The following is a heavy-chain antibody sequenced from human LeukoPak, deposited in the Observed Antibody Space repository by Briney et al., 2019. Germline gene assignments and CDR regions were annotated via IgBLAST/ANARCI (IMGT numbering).Heavy chain of an antibody. CDR1: GYTFTFYY. J-gene: IGHJ3*02. CDR3: ARPTATWLQGGDDAFDI. D-gene: IGHD5-24*01. Sequence: ASVKLSCTASGYTFTFYYIHWVRQSPGQGLEWMGWINPNIGGTNYAQKFQGRVTMTRDTSISTAYMELSRLRSDDTAVYYCARPTATWLQGGDDAFDIWGQDTVDPVSS. CDR2: INPNIGGT. V-gene: IGHV1-2*02.